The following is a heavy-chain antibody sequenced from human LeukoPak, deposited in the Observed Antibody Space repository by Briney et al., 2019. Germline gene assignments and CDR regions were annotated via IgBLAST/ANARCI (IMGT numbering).Heavy chain of an antibody. V-gene: IGHV4-34*01. CDR1: GGSFSGYY. CDR3: AATDALLYYFDY. D-gene: IGHD1-14*01. J-gene: IGHJ4*02. CDR2: INHSGST. Sequence: SETLSLTCAVYGGSFSGYYWSWIRQPPGKGLEWIGEINHSGSTNYNPSLKSRVTISVDTSKNQFSLKLSSVTAADTAVNYCAATDALLYYFDYWGQGTLVTVSS.